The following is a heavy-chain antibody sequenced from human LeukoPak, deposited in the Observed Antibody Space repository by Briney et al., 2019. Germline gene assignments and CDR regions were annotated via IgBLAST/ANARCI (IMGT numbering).Heavy chain of an antibody. J-gene: IGHJ5*02. CDR1: RFTFTNYA. CDR3: ASPGADYRFGWFDP. Sequence: PGGSLRLSCAASRFTFTNYAMSWVRQAPGEGLEWVSSISDSGGNTYYADSLKGRFTISRDNSKNTLYLQMNSLRAEDTAIYYCASPGADYRFGWFDPWGQGTLVTVSS. CDR2: ISDSGGNT. D-gene: IGHD4/OR15-4a*01. V-gene: IGHV3-23*01.